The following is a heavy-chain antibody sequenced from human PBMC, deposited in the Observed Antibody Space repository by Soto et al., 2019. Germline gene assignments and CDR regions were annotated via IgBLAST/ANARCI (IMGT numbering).Heavy chain of an antibody. V-gene: IGHV4-4*07. J-gene: IGHJ5*02. D-gene: IGHD4-17*01. CDR3: ARDLAVTTIWFDP. CDR1: GGSISGYY. Sequence: QVQLQESGPGLVKPSETLSLTCTVSGGSISGYYWTWIRQPAGKGLEWIGRIYTSGSTNYNPSLKSRVTMSVDTSKNQFSLKLSSVTAADTAVYDCARDLAVTTIWFDPWGQGTLVTVSS. CDR2: IYTSGST.